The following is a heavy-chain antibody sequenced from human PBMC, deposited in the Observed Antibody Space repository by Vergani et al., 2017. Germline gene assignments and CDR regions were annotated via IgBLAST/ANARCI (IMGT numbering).Heavy chain of an antibody. J-gene: IGHJ4*02. CDR3: ATLPGYYYDSSGYLDY. D-gene: IGHD3-22*01. CDR1: GYTFTSYG. V-gene: IGHV1-18*01. Sequence: QVQLVQSGAEVKKPGASVKVSCKASGYTFTSYGISWVRQAPGQGLEWMGWISAYNGNTNYAQKLKGRVTMTTDTSTSTAYMELRSLRSDDTAVYYWATLPGYYYDSSGYLDYWGQGTLVTVSS. CDR2: ISAYNGNT.